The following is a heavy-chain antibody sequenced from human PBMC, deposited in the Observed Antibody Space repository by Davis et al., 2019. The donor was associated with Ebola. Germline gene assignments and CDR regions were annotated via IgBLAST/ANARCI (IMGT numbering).Heavy chain of an antibody. CDR3: ATATTKTTYYGMDV. Sequence: MPSETLSLTCTVSGGSISSYYWSWIRQPPGKGLEWIGYIYYSGRTNYNPSLKSRVTISVDTSKNQFSLKLSSVTAADTAVYYCATATTKTTYYGMDVWGQGTTVTVSS. J-gene: IGHJ6*02. D-gene: IGHD1-26*01. CDR2: IYYSGRT. CDR1: GGSISSYY. V-gene: IGHV4-59*01.